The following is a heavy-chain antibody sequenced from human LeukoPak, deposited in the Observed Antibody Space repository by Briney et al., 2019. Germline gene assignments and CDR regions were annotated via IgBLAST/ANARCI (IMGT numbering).Heavy chain of an antibody. D-gene: IGHD1-26*01. V-gene: IGHV3-21*01. CDR2: ISSSSSYI. Sequence: PGGSLRLSCAASGFTFSSYSMNWVRQAPGKGLEWVSSISSSSSYIYYVDSVKGRFTISRDNAKNSLYLQMNSLRAEDTAVYYCARVNPHYRSFDYWGQGTLVTVSS. CDR1: GFTFSSYS. J-gene: IGHJ4*02. CDR3: ARVNPHYRSFDY.